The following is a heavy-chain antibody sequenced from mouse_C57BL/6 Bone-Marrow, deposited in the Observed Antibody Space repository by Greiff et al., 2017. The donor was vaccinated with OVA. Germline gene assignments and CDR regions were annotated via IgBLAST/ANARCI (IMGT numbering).Heavy chain of an antibody. V-gene: IGHV1-63*01. CDR1: GYTFTNYW. D-gene: IGHD1-1*02. Sequence: QVQLQQSGAELVRPGTSVKMSCKASGYTFTNYWIGWAKQRPGHGLEWIGDIYPGGGYTNYNEKFKGKATLTADKSSSTAYMQFSSLTSEDSAIYYCAGRDGGSYEWFAYWGQGTLVTVSA. J-gene: IGHJ3*01. CDR3: AGRDGGSYEWFAY. CDR2: IYPGGGYT.